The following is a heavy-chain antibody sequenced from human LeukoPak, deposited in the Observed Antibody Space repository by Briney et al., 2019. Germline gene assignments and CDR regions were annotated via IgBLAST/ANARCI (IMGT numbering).Heavy chain of an antibody. J-gene: IGHJ4*02. CDR2: ISSSGSTI. V-gene: IGHV3-48*03. CDR3: ARVGYYYDSSGHYYGTSPHFDY. D-gene: IGHD3-22*01. CDR1: GFTFSSYE. Sequence: PGGSLRLSCAASGFTFSSYEMNWVRQAPGKGLEWVSYISSSGSTIYYADSVKGRFTISRDNAKNSLYLQMNNLRAEDTAVYYCARVGYYYDSSGHYYGTSPHFDYWGQGTLVTVSS.